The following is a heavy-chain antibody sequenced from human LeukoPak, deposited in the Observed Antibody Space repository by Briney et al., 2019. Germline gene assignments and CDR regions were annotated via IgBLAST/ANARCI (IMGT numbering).Heavy chain of an antibody. D-gene: IGHD6-19*01. J-gene: IGHJ4*02. CDR2: NSYSGNT. V-gene: IGHV4-59*01. CDR3: ARAGSGWSFDY. Sequence: SETLSLTCTVSGGSLSTYYWTWLRQPPGKGLEWIGCNSYSGNTNYNPSPKSRVTISVDMSKNQFSLKLSSLTAADTAVYYCARAGSGWSFDYWGQGTLVTVSS. CDR1: GGSLSTYY.